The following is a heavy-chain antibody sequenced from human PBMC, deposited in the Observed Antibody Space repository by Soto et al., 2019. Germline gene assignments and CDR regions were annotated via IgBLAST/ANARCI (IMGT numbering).Heavy chain of an antibody. CDR3: AKEGSGGWYFFDY. D-gene: IGHD6-19*01. V-gene: IGHV3-23*01. CDR2: ISGSGGSA. CDR1: GFTFSSYA. J-gene: IGHJ4*02. Sequence: EVQLLDSGGGLVQPGGSLRLSCAASGFTFSSYAMSWVRQSPGKGLEWVSTISGSGGSAYYADSMKGRLTISRDNSKNTVYLQMNSLRAEDTAVYYCAKEGSGGWYFFDYWGQGTLVTVSS.